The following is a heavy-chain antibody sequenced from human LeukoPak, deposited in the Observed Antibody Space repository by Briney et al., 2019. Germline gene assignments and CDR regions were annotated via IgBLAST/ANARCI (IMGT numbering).Heavy chain of an antibody. J-gene: IGHJ4*02. D-gene: IGHD3-10*02. Sequence: GGSLRLSCAASGFTFGSCAMNWVRQAPGKGLEWLSSINGSGANTYYADSGGGRFTISRDNSQNTLYLQMNSLRAEDTAVYYCAKDVRGYNRPFDYWGQGTLVTVSS. CDR3: AKDVRGYNRPFDY. CDR1: GFTFGSCA. V-gene: IGHV3-23*01. CDR2: INGSGANT.